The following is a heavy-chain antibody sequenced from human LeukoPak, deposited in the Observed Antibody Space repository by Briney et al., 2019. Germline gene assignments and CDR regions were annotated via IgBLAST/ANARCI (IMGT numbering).Heavy chain of an antibody. CDR3: GRFSIAPRLKKPDFDY. J-gene: IGHJ4*02. D-gene: IGHD6-6*01. Sequence: SETLSLTCAVYGGSFSGYYWSWIRQPPGKGLEWIGEINHSGSTNYNPSLKSRVTISVDTSKNQFSLKLSSVTAADTAVYYCGRFSIAPRLKKPDFDYWAQEPVVPVS. CDR1: GGSFSGYY. CDR2: INHSGST. V-gene: IGHV4-34*01.